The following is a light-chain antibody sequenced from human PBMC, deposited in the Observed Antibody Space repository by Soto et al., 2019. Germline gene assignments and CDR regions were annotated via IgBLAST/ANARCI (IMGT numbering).Light chain of an antibody. J-gene: IGKJ4*01. CDR1: QSLLHSNGYNY. V-gene: IGKV2-28*01. CDR2: LGS. Sequence: DVVMTQSPLSLPVTPGEPASISCRSSQSLLHSNGYNYLDWFLQRPGQSPQLLIYLGSNRASGVPDRCSGSGSGTDFTLKISRVEAEDVGVYYCMQALHTPLTFGGGTKVEIK. CDR3: MQALHTPLT.